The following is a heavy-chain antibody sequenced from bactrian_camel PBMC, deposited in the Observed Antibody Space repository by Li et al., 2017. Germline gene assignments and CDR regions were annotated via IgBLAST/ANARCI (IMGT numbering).Heavy chain of an antibody. D-gene: IGHD3*01. V-gene: IGHV3S1*01. CDR3: ATDGSCHYLRLGY. CDR1: GFTFSSYW. J-gene: IGHJ4*01. CDR2: INSGGSTT. Sequence: HVQLVESGGGLVQPGGSLRLSCAASGFTFSSYWMYWVRQAPGKGLEWVSTINSGGSTTYYVDSLKGRFTISRDNAKNTVYLQKNSLKSDDTAMYYCATDGSCHYLRLGYWGQGTQVTVS.